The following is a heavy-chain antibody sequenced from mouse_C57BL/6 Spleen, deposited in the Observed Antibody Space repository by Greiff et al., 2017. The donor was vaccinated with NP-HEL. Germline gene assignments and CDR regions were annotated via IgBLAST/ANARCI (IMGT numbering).Heavy chain of an antibody. Sequence: QVQLQQPGAELVKPGASVKLSCKASGYTFTSYWMHWVKQRPGRGLEWIGRIDPNSGGTKYNEKFKSKATLTVDTPSSTAYMQLSSLTSEDSAVYYCARGQLRPYYYAMDYWGQGTSVTVSS. D-gene: IGHD3-2*02. CDR2: IDPNSGGT. J-gene: IGHJ4*01. CDR1: GYTFTSYW. CDR3: ARGQLRPYYYAMDY. V-gene: IGHV1-72*01.